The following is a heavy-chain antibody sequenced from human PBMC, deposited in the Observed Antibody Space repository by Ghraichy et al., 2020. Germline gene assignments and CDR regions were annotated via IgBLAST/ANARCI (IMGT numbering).Heavy chain of an antibody. Sequence: GGSLRLSCAASGFTFSGSAMHWVRQASGKGLEWVGRIRSKANSYATAYAASVKGRFTISRDDSKNTAYLQMNSLKTEDTAVYYCTSLGDNIVVVPAAMPEGSWFDPWGQGTLVTVSS. D-gene: IGHD2-2*01. V-gene: IGHV3-73*01. CDR2: IRSKANSYAT. CDR1: GFTFSGSA. CDR3: TSLGDNIVVVPAAMPEGSWFDP. J-gene: IGHJ5*02.